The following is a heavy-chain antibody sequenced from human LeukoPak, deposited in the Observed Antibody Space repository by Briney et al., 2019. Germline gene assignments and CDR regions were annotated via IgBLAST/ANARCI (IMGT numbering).Heavy chain of an antibody. J-gene: IGHJ6*02. CDR1: GLIVSNYW. CDR2: IKQDGSEK. CDR3: ADVFYYGMEV. V-gene: IGHV3-7*01. Sequence: GGSLRLSCAASGLIVSNYWMSWVRQAPGKGLEWVANIKQDGSEKYYVDSVKGRFTISRDNVKNSLYLQMNSLRAEDTAVYYCADVFYYGMEVWGQGATVTVSS. D-gene: IGHD5/OR15-5a*01.